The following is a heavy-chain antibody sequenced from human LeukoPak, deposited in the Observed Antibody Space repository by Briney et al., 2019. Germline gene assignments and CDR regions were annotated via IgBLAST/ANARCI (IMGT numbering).Heavy chain of an antibody. D-gene: IGHD2-2*01. V-gene: IGHV5-51*01. CDR2: IYPGDSDT. Sequence: GESLKISCKGSGYSFTSYRIGWVRQMPGKGLEWMGIIYPGDSDTRYSPSFQGQVTISADKSISTAYLQWSSLKASDTAMYYCARLAGGPDGGYCSSTSCYHSFDYWGQGTLVTVSS. CDR3: ARLAGGPDGGYCSSTSCYHSFDY. CDR1: GYSFTSYR. J-gene: IGHJ4*02.